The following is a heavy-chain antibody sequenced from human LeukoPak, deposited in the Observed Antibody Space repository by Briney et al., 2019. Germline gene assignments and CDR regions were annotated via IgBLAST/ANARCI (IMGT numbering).Heavy chain of an antibody. CDR3: ARDDSSGYGFDI. V-gene: IGHV3-33*01. J-gene: IGHJ3*02. CDR1: GFTFSSYG. Sequence: GGSLRLSCAASGFTFSSYGMHWVRQAPGKGLEGVAVICFHENNKYYADSVKGRFTISRDNSRNTLYLQVNSLRAEDTAVYYCARDDSSGYGFDIWGQGTMVTVSS. D-gene: IGHD3-22*01. CDR2: ICFHENNK.